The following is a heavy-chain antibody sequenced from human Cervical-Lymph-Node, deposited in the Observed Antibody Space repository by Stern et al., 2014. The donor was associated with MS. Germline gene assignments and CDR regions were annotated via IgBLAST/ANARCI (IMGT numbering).Heavy chain of an antibody. CDR3: AVAATGTSWFDP. J-gene: IGHJ5*02. Sequence: QVQLGQSGAEVRKPGASVKLSCKASGYTFTSYGISWGRQAPGQGLEWMGWISVDNGNTDYAQKFQGRVTMTADTSTDTAYMELRRLRSDETAVYYCAVAATGTSWFDPWGQGTLVTVTS. V-gene: IGHV1-18*01. D-gene: IGHD1-1*01. CDR1: GYTFTSYG. CDR2: ISVDNGNT.